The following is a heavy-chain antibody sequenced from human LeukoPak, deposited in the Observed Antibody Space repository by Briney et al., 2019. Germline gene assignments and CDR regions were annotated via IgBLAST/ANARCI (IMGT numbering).Heavy chain of an antibody. CDR1: GGSISSYY. CDR3: ARDQACSGGSCYSLGAFDI. Sequence: PSETLSLTCTVSGGSISSYYWSWIRQPPGKGLEWIGYIYYSGSTNYKPSLKSRVTISVDTSKNQFSLKLSSVTAADTAVYYCARDQACSGGSCYSLGAFDIWGQGTMVTVSS. J-gene: IGHJ3*02. CDR2: IYYSGST. D-gene: IGHD2-15*01. V-gene: IGHV4-59*01.